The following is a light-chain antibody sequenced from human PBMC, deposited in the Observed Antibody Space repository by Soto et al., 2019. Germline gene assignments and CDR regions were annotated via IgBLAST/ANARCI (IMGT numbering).Light chain of an antibody. CDR2: GAS. Sequence: EIVLTQSPGTLSLSPGERATFSCRASQSVNSRFLAWYQQKPGQAPRLLIYGASSRATGIPDRFSGSGSGTDFTLTISRLEPGDFAVYYCHYYDDSPPFPFGPGTKVDIK. CDR3: HYYDDSPPFP. V-gene: IGKV3-20*01. J-gene: IGKJ3*01. CDR1: QSVNSRF.